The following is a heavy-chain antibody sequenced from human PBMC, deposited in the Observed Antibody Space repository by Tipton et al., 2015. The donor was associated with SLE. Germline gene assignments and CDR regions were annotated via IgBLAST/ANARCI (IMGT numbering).Heavy chain of an antibody. J-gene: IGHJ4*02. CDR1: GDSISNNNYY. V-gene: IGHV4-39*07. D-gene: IGHD2-15*01. Sequence: TLSLTCIISGDSISNNNYYWGWIRQPPGEGLELIGNINYSGTTYYNPSLKSRVTISVDTPKNQFSLKLSSVAAADTAVYYCARDRGGTYFFDFWGQGTLVTVSS. CDR3: ARDRGGTYFFDF. CDR2: INYSGTT.